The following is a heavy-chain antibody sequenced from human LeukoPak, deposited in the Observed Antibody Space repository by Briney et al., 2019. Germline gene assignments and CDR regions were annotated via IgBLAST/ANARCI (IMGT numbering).Heavy chain of an antibody. J-gene: IGHJ4*02. CDR2: MNPNSGNT. D-gene: IGHD3-10*01. V-gene: IGHV1-8*03. CDR1: GYTFTSYD. Sequence: GASVKVSRKASGYTFTSYDINWVRQATGQGLEWMGWMNPNSGNTGYAQKFLGRVTITRNPSISTAYMELSSLRSEDTAVYYCARGVTDGSGNYPLDYWGQGTLVTVSS. CDR3: ARGVTDGSGNYPLDY.